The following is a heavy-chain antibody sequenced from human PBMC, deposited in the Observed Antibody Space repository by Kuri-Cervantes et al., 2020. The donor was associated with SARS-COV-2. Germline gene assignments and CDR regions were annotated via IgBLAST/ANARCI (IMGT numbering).Heavy chain of an antibody. Sequence: GESLKILCAASGFTFSSYAMHWVRQAPGKGLEWVAVISYDGSNKYYADSLKGRFTISRDNSKNTLYLQMNSLRAEDTAVYYCARGFWEWLDYWGQGTLVTVSS. J-gene: IGHJ4*02. CDR2: ISYDGSNK. D-gene: IGHD3-3*01. CDR3: ARGFWEWLDY. V-gene: IGHV3-30-3*01. CDR1: GFTFSSYA.